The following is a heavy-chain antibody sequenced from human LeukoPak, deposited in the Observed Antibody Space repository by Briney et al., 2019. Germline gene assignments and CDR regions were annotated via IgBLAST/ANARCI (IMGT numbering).Heavy chain of an antibody. CDR3: AKDWSMGSSGWYYFDY. D-gene: IGHD6-19*01. CDR1: GFTFSSYG. CDR2: ISYDGSNK. J-gene: IGHJ4*02. V-gene: IGHV3-30*18. Sequence: PGRSLRLSCAASGFTFSSYGMHWVRQAPGKGLEWVAVISYDGSNKYYADSVKGRFTISRDNSKNTLYLQMNSLRAEDTAVCYCAKDWSMGSSGWYYFDYWGQGTLVTVSS.